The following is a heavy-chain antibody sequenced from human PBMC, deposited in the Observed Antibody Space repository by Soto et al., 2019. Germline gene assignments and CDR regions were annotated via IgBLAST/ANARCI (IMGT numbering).Heavy chain of an antibody. J-gene: IGHJ5*02. V-gene: IGHV3-21*01. CDR2: ISSSSSYI. CDR3: ARKTPRGVGYSGPGAFDP. Sequence: GGSLRLSCAASGFTFSSYSMNWVRQAPGKGLEWVSSISSSSSYIYYADSVKGRFTISRDNAKNSLNLQMNSLRAEATAVYYCARKTPRGVGYSGPGAFDPWGQGTLVTVSS. CDR1: GFTFSSYS. D-gene: IGHD5-12*01.